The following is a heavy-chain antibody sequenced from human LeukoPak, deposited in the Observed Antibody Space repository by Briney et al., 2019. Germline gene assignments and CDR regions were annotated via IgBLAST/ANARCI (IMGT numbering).Heavy chain of an antibody. CDR1: GFTFSSYE. CDR2: ISSSGSTI. CDR3: ASLYSSGWYVSAFDI. D-gene: IGHD6-19*01. J-gene: IGHJ3*02. Sequence: GGSLRLSCAASGFTFSSYEMNWVRQAPGKGLEWVPYISSSGSTIYYADSVKGRFTISRDNAKSSLYLQMNSLRAEDTPVYYCASLYSSGWYVSAFDIWGQGTMVTVSS. V-gene: IGHV3-48*03.